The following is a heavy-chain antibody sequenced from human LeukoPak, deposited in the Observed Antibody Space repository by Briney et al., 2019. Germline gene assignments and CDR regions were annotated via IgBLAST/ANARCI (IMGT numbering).Heavy chain of an antibody. V-gene: IGHV1-2*02. J-gene: IGHJ4*02. D-gene: IGHD3-10*01. Sequence: GASVKVSCKASGGTFSSYAISWVRQAPGQGLEWMGWIAPRSGATNYAPKLQGRVILTRDTSFTTAYMELSGLGSDDTAIYYCARDGSVESGHYYFDYWGQGALVTVSS. CDR2: IAPRSGAT. CDR1: GGTFSSYA. CDR3: ARDGSVESGHYYFDY.